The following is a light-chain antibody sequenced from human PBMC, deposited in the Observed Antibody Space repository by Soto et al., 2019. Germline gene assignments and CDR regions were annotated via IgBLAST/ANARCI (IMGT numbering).Light chain of an antibody. CDR2: GAS. Sequence: EIVLTQSPGTLSLYPGERATLSCRASQSVSSSYLAWYQQKPGQAPRLLIYGASSRATGIPDRFSGSGSGTDFTLTISRLEPEDFAVYYCQQYGSLITFGQGTRLEIK. CDR1: QSVSSSY. CDR3: QQYGSLIT. V-gene: IGKV3-20*01. J-gene: IGKJ5*01.